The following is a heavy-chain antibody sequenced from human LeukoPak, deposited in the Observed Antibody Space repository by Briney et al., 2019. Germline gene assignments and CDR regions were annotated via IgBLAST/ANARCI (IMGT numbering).Heavy chain of an antibody. CDR1: GYIFTGYY. CDR2: INPITGST. CDR3: ARGPSGYANGFDY. D-gene: IGHD5-12*01. J-gene: IGHJ4*02. Sequence: ASVKVSCKASGYIFTGYYVHWVRQAPGQGLECMGRINPITGSTNHAKKFQGRGTMTTNTATSEAYMELTGLRSDDTAVYYCARGPSGYANGFDYWGQGTLVTVSS. V-gene: IGHV1-2*06.